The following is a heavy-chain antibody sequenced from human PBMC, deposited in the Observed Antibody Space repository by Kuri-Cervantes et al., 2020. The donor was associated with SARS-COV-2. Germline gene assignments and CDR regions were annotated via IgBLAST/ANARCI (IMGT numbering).Heavy chain of an antibody. CDR3: ARVRSSGGTVLGMIFDY. CDR2: ISSSSSTI. Sequence: GESLKISCAASGFTFSSYSMNWVRQAPGKGLEWVSYISSSSSTIYYADSVKGRFTISRDSSKNTLYLQMNSLRAEDTAVYQCARVRSSGGTVLGMIFDYWGQGTLVTVSS. D-gene: IGHD4-17*01. V-gene: IGHV3-48*01. CDR1: GFTFSSYS. J-gene: IGHJ4*02.